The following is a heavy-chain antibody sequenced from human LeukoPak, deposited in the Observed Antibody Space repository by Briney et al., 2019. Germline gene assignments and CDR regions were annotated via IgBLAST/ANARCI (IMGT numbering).Heavy chain of an antibody. J-gene: IGHJ4*02. D-gene: IGHD6-19*01. V-gene: IGHV3-23*01. CDR1: GFTFSSYA. CDR3: ARGPWYSSGWYKYYFDY. CDR2: ISGSGGST. Sequence: PGGSLRLSCAASGFTFSSYAMSWVRQAPGKGLEWVSAISGSGGSTYYADSVKGRFTISRDNAKNTLYLQMNSLRAEDTAVYYCARGPWYSSGWYKYYFDYWGQGTLVTVSS.